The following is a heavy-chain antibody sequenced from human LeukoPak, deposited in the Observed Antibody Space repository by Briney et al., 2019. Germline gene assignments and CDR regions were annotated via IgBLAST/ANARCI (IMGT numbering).Heavy chain of an antibody. D-gene: IGHD3-3*01. CDR2: IWNDGSEQ. V-gene: IGHV3-33*06. CDR3: VKDIWNGNNRYFDY. CDR1: GFTFATYG. J-gene: IGHJ4*02. Sequence: GSSLRLSCAASGFTFATYGMHWVRQGPGKGLEWVAIIWNDGSEQDHADSVNGRFTISRDNFKNTVSLKMSSLRAEDTAIYYCVKDIWNGNNRYFDYWGQGTLVTVSS.